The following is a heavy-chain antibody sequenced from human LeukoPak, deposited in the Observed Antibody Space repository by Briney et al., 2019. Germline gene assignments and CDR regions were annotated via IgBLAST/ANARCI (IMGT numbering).Heavy chain of an antibody. D-gene: IGHD1/OR15-1a*01. J-gene: IGHJ5*02. CDR3: VRDRDWNIDL. V-gene: IGHV3-74*01. Sequence: GGSLRLSCVASGINFNTYWMHWVRQVPGKGLMSVSRINPDGTYTNYAGSVKGRFTISRDNAKNTLYLQMNSLRVEDAAVYYCVRDRDWNIDLWGQGTLVTVSS. CDR2: INPDGTYT. CDR1: GINFNTYW.